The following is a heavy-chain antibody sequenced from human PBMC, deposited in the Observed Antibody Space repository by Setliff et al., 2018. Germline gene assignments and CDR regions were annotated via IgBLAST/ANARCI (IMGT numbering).Heavy chain of an antibody. CDR2: ILFSGDT. V-gene: IGHV4-38-2*02. Sequence: SETLSLTCAVSGYSISSGFSWVWIRQSPGKGLEWIGRILFSGDTYYNPSLNSRVTISADTSKNQFSLNLSSVTDADTAVYYCARDNRARHYMDVWGKGTTVTVSS. J-gene: IGHJ6*03. D-gene: IGHD3-10*01. CDR1: GYSISSGFS. CDR3: ARDNRARHYMDV.